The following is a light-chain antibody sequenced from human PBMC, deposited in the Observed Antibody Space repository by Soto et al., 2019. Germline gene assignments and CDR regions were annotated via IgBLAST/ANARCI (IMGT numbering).Light chain of an antibody. J-gene: IGLJ2*01. Sequence: QSALTQPASVSGSPEQSITVSCTGTSSDVGGYNYVSWYQHHPGKAPKVLIYDVNTRPSGVSHRFSGSKSGNTASLTISDLQAEDEADYYCSSYTSSGTRIFGGGTELTVL. CDR2: DVN. CDR3: SSYTSSGTRI. CDR1: SSDVGGYNY. V-gene: IGLV2-14*03.